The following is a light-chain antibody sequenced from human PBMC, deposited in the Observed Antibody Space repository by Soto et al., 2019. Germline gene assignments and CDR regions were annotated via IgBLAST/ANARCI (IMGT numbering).Light chain of an antibody. J-gene: IGLJ1*01. Sequence: QSALTQPASVSGSPGQSITISCTGTSSDVGSYNLVSWYQQHPGKAPKLMIYEGSKRPSGVSNRFSGSKSGNTASLTISGLQAEDEADYYCQAWDSNTGVFGTGTKLTVL. CDR2: EGS. V-gene: IGLV2-23*01. CDR3: QAWDSNTGV. CDR1: SSDVGSYNL.